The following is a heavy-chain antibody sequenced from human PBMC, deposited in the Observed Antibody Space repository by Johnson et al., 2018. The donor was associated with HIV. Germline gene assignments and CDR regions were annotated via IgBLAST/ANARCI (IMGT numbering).Heavy chain of an antibody. CDR2: FNNDGNTT. J-gene: IGHJ3*02. Sequence: MQLVESGGGLVQPGGSLRLSCAASGFAFNNYWMHWVRQAPGKGLVWVSRFNNDGNTTTYADSVKGRFTISRDNAKNTLYLQMDSLRAEDTAVYYCARMGLTGAFDIWGQGTMVTVSS. D-gene: IGHD3-9*01. CDR3: ARMGLTGAFDI. CDR1: GFAFNNYW. V-gene: IGHV3-74*02.